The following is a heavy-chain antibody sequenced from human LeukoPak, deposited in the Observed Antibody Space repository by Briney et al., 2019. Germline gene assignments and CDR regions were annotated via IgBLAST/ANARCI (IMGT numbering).Heavy chain of an antibody. Sequence: PGGSLRLSCAASRFIFSNYAMNWIRQAPGKGLEWVSAISGSGDSTYYADSVKGRFTISRDNAKNSLYLQMNSLRAEDTAVYYCARDPSYYDILTGYYSVWGQGTLVTVSS. D-gene: IGHD3-9*01. CDR1: RFIFSNYA. V-gene: IGHV3-23*01. CDR3: ARDPSYYDILTGYYSV. J-gene: IGHJ4*02. CDR2: ISGSGDST.